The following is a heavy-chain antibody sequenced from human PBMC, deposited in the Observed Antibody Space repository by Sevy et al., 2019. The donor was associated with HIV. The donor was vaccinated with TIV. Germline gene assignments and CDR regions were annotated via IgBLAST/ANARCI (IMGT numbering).Heavy chain of an antibody. Sequence: GGSLRLSCAASGFTFSSYSMNWVRQAPGKGLEWVSSISVISNYIYYADSMKGRFTVSRDNARNSLYLQMNSLSAEDTAVYYCARNNCSITNCYMGDVFDIWGQGTMVTVSS. J-gene: IGHJ3*02. D-gene: IGHD2-2*02. CDR2: ISVISNYI. V-gene: IGHV3-21*01. CDR1: GFTFSSYS. CDR3: ARNNCSITNCYMGDVFDI.